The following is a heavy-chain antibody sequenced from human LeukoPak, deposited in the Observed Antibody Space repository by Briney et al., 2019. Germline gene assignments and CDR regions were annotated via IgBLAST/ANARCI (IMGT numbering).Heavy chain of an antibody. CDR1: GYTFTGYY. D-gene: IGHD2-15*01. V-gene: IGHV1-2*02. CDR3: ARDRWGGYCSGGSCYYYYYMDV. Sequence: GASVKVSCKASGYTFTGYYMHWVRQAPGQGLEWMGWINPNSGGTNYAQKFQGRVTMTRDTSISTAYMELSRLRSDDTAVYYCARDRWGGYCSGGSCYYYYYMDVWGKGTTVTISS. CDR2: INPNSGGT. J-gene: IGHJ6*03.